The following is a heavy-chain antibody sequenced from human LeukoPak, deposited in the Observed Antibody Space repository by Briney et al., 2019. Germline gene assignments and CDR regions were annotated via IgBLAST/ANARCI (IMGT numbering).Heavy chain of an antibody. CDR1: GGSISSGGYY. D-gene: IGHD2/OR15-2a*01. J-gene: IGHJ2*01. V-gene: IGHV4-30-2*01. CDR3: ARHAYFTYEYWYFDL. Sequence: SENLSLTCTVSGGSISSGGYYWSWIRQPPGKGLEWIGYIYHSGSTYYNPSLESRVTISVDRSKNQFSLKLSSVTAADTAVYYCARHAYFTYEYWYFDLWGRGTLVTVSS. CDR2: IYHSGST.